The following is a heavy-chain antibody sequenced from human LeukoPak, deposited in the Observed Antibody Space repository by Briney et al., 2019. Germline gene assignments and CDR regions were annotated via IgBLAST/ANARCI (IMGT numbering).Heavy chain of an antibody. D-gene: IGHD5-12*01. CDR2: ISYDGSNK. V-gene: IGHV3-30*03. CDR1: GFTFSSYG. Sequence: GGSLRLSCAASGFTFSSYGMHWVRQAPGKGLEWVAVISYDGSNKYCADSVKGRFTISRDNSKNTLYLQMNSLRAEDTAVYYCARGSELDYWGQGTLVTVSS. CDR3: ARGSELDY. J-gene: IGHJ4*02.